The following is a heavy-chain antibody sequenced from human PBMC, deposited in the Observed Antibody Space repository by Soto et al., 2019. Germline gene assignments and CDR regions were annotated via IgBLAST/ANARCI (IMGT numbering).Heavy chain of an antibody. J-gene: IGHJ4*02. CDR2: IYYSEST. CDR3: ARGKSGQGRGFDH. D-gene: IGHD5-12*01. CDR1: GGSISDYY. V-gene: IGHV4-59*01. Sequence: QVQLQESGPGLVKPSETLSLTCTVSGGSISDYYWSWIRQPPGKGLEWVGYIYYSESTNCSPSLKSRVTISVDTSNNQFSLRLTSVTAVDTGVFYWARGKSGQGRGFDHWGQGTLVTVSS.